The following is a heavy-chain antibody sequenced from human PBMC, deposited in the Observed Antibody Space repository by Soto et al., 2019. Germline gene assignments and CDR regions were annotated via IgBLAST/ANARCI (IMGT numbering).Heavy chain of an antibody. J-gene: IGHJ4*02. D-gene: IGHD6-13*01. CDR3: ARQTTYSSSWYDY. V-gene: IGHV4-4*07. Sequence: SETLSLTCNVSGGSMSNYYWTWIRQPAGRGLEWIGRIYTSGTTNYNPSLKSRVTMSVDTSKNHFSLKLSSVTAADTALYYCARQTTYSSSWYDYWGQGTLVTVSS. CDR2: IYTSGTT. CDR1: GGSMSNYY.